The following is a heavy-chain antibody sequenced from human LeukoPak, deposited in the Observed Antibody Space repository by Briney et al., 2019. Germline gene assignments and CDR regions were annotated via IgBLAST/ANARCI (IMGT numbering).Heavy chain of an antibody. CDR3: ARDGGDYYDSSGYPFHH. CDR1: GFTFGSYN. D-gene: IGHD3-22*01. V-gene: IGHV3-21*01. CDR2: ISTSSSYI. J-gene: IGHJ1*01. Sequence: PGGSLRPSCAASGFTFGSYNMNWVRQAPGKGLEGVSSISTSSSYIYYADSVKGRFTISRDNAKTSLYLQMNSLRAGDTAVYYCARDGGDYYDSSGYPFHHWGQGTLVTVSS.